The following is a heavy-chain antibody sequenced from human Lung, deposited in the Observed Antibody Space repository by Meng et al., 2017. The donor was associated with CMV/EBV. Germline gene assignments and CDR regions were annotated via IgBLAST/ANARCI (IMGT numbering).Heavy chain of an antibody. CDR1: GFTFSSYG. Sequence: GGSXRLSCAASGFTFSSYGMSWVRQAPGKGLEWVSAISGSGGSTYYADSVKGRFTISRDNSKNTLYLQMNSLRAEDTAVYYCARQLGLFDYWGQGTLVTVSS. CDR3: ARQLGLFDY. V-gene: IGHV3-23*01. J-gene: IGHJ4*02. CDR2: ISGSGGST. D-gene: IGHD6-6*01.